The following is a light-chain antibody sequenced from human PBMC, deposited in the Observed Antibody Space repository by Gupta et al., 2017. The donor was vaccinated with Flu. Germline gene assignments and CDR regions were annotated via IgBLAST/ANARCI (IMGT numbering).Light chain of an antibody. CDR2: DVG. J-gene: IGLJ3*02. Sequence: QSALTQPRSVSESPGQSVIISCTGTSSDVGAYDYVSWYQQHPGKAPKVMIYDVGKRPSGVPDRFSGSKSGNTASLTISGLQAEDEADYYCCAYAGDFWVFGGGTKVTVL. V-gene: IGLV2-11*01. CDR1: SSDVGAYDY. CDR3: CAYAGDFWV.